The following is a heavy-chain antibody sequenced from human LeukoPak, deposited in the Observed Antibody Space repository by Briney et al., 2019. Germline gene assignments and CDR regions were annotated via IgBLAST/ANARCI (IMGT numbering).Heavy chain of an antibody. J-gene: IGHJ3*02. CDR2: INPNSGDT. CDR3: AKDPSAMIVHGAFDI. D-gene: IGHD3-22*01. Sequence: ASVKVSCKASGYTFTDYYMHWVRQAPGQGLEWMGWINPNSGDTNYAQKFQGRVTMTRDTSISTAYMELSRLRSDDTAVYYCAKDPSAMIVHGAFDIWGQGTMVTVSS. CDR1: GYTFTDYY. V-gene: IGHV1-2*02.